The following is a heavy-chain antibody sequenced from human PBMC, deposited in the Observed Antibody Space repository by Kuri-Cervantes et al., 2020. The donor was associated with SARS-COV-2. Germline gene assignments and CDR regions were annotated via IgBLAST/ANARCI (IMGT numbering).Heavy chain of an antibody. D-gene: IGHD6-13*01. CDR1: GFTFSSYW. J-gene: IGHJ4*02. CDR2: INSDGSST. CDR3: AREGGYSSSWIDY. V-gene: IGHV3-74*01. Sequence: GGSLRLSCAASGFTFSSYWMHWVRQAPGRGLVWVSRINSDGSSTSYADSVKGRFTISRDNAKNTLYLQMNSLRAEDTAVYYCAREGGYSSSWIDYWGQGTLVTVSS.